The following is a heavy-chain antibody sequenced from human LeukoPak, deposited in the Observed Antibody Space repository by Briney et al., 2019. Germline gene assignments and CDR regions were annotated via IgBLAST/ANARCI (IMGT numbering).Heavy chain of an antibody. V-gene: IGHV3-11*04. CDR3: ARDVVWAAAGTSFDY. CDR2: ISSSGSTM. D-gene: IGHD6-13*01. CDR1: GFIFSDYY. Sequence: GGSLRLSCAASGFIFSDYYMSWIRQAPGKGLEWVSYISSSGSTMYYTDSVKGRFTISRDNAKDSLYLQMNSLRAEDTAVYYCARDVVWAAAGTSFDYWGQGTLVTVSS. J-gene: IGHJ4*02.